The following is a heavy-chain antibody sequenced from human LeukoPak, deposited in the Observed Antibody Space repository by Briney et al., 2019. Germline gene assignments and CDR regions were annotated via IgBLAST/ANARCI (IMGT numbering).Heavy chain of an antibody. CDR1: GFTFSNAW. Sequence: GGSLRLSCAASGFTFSNAWMSWVRQAPGKGLEWVGRIKSKTDGGTTDYAAPVKGRFTISRDDSKNTLYLQMNGLRAEDTAVYYCARVPGYSSSWYYFDYWGQGTLVTVSS. CDR3: ARVPGYSSSWYYFDY. CDR2: IKSKTDGGTT. D-gene: IGHD6-13*01. V-gene: IGHV3-15*01. J-gene: IGHJ4*02.